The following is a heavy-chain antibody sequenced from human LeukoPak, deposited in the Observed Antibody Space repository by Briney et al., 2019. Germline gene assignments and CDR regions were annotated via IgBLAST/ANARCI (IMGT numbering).Heavy chain of an antibody. Sequence: SETLSLTCTVSGGSISSYYWSWIRQPAGKGLEWIGRIYTSGSTNYNPSLKSRVTTSVDTSKNQFSLKLSSVTAADTAVYYCARENSSGWYVSFDYWGQGTLVTVSS. D-gene: IGHD6-19*01. V-gene: IGHV4-4*07. CDR1: GGSISSYY. CDR2: IYTSGST. CDR3: ARENSSGWYVSFDY. J-gene: IGHJ4*02.